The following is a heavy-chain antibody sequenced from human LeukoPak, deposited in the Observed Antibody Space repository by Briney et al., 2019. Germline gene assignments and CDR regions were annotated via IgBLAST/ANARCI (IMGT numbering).Heavy chain of an antibody. D-gene: IGHD6-13*01. Sequence: SETLSLTCTASGGSLSSYYWSWIRQPPGKGLEWIGYIYYSGSTNYNPSLKSRVTISVNTSKNQFSLMQSCVTAADTAVYNCARRGVAAAVRGAFDIWGQGTMVTVSS. CDR3: ARRGVAAAVRGAFDI. V-gene: IGHV4-59*08. CDR1: GGSLSSYY. CDR2: IYYSGST. J-gene: IGHJ3*02.